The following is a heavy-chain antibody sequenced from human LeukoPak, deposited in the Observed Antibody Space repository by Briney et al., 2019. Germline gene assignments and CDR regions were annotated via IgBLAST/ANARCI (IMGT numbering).Heavy chain of an antibody. Sequence: PSETLSLTCTVSGGSISSGGYYWSWIRQHPGKGLEWIGYIYYSGSTYYNPSLKSRVTISVDTSKNQFSLKLSSVTASDTAMYYCARSRSSSSDFDYWGQGTLVTVSS. J-gene: IGHJ4*02. CDR2: IYYSGST. D-gene: IGHD6-6*01. CDR1: GGSISSGGYY. CDR3: ARSRSSSSDFDY. V-gene: IGHV4-31*03.